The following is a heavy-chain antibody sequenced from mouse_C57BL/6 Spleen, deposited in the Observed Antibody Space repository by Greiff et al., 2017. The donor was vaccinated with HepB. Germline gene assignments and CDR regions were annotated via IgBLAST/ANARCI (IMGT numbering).Heavy chain of an antibody. CDR2: ISSGSSTI. D-gene: IGHD1-1*01. CDR1: GFTFSDYG. CDR3: ARKYYGSIGYFDV. Sequence: EVKVVESGGGLVKPGGSLKLSCAASGFTFSDYGMHWVRQAPEKGLEWVAYISSGSSTIYYADTVKGRFTISRDNAKNTLFLQMTSLRSEDTAMYYCARKYYGSIGYFDVWGTGTTVTVSS. J-gene: IGHJ1*03. V-gene: IGHV5-17*01.